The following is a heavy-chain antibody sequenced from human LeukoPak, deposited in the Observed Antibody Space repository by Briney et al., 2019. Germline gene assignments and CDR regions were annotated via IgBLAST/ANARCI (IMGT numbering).Heavy chain of an antibody. Sequence: GRSLRLSCAASGFTFSSYAMTWVRRAPGKGLEWVSGISGSGGSTYYADSVKGRFTISRDNSKNTLYLQMNSLRAEDTAVYYCAKAVNFDWLPNDYWGQGTLVTVSS. V-gene: IGHV3-23*01. D-gene: IGHD3-9*01. CDR1: GFTFSSYA. CDR2: ISGSGGST. CDR3: AKAVNFDWLPNDY. J-gene: IGHJ4*02.